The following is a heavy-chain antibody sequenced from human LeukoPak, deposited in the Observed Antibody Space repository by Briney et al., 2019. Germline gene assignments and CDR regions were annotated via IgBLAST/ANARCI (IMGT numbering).Heavy chain of an antibody. CDR3: ARGALHVDY. CDR1: GFTFSDYE. J-gene: IGHJ4*02. D-gene: IGHD4/OR15-4a*01. CDR2: ISTSGSTT. V-gene: IGHV3-48*03. Sequence: GGSLRLSCAASGFTFSDYEINWVRQAPGKGLEWVSCISTSGSTTYYADSVKGRFTISRDNAKSSLFLQMNTLTAEDTAVYYCARGALHVDYWGQGTPVTVSS.